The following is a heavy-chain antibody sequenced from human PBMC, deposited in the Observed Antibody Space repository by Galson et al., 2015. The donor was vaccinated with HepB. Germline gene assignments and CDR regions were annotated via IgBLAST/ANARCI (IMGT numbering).Heavy chain of an antibody. Sequence: SVKVSCKASGYTFTSYYMHWVRQAPGQGLEWMGIINPSGGSTSYAQKFQGRVTMTRDTSTSTVYMGLSSLRSEDTAVYYCASSSSGCYGEFDYWGQGTLVTVSS. V-gene: IGHV1-46*03. D-gene: IGHD6-19*01. CDR1: GYTFTSYY. CDR3: ASSSSGCYGEFDY. J-gene: IGHJ4*02. CDR2: INPSGGST.